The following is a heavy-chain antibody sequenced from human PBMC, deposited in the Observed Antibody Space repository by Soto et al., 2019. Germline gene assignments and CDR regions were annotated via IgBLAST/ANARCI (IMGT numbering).Heavy chain of an antibody. CDR2: IYPSGAS. J-gene: IGHJ6*02. CDR1: GASISTEGYT. V-gene: IGHV4-30-2*01. Sequence: QLQLQESGSGLVKPSQTLSLTCAVSGASISTEGYTWSWIRQPPGKGLEWIGYIYPSGASNYNPSVRSRVTISLDASRNRFSLSVGAVTAADTAVYYCARATFGAVLHLEVWGQGTTVTVTS. CDR3: ARATFGAVLHLEV. D-gene: IGHD3-3*01.